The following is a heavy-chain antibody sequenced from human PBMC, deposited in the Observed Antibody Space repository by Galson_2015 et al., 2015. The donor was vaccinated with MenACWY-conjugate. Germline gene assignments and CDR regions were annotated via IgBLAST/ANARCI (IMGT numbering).Heavy chain of an antibody. CDR1: GFTFSSYA. D-gene: IGHD3-16*01. Sequence: SLRLSCAASGFTFSSYAMSWVRQAPGKGLEWVSGVSSSGRSTKNSDSVKGRFTISRDNSKNTVYLQMNSLRAEDTAIYCCTKGLHDYSWGNIHCWGRGGLATVS. V-gene: IGHV3-23*01. CDR2: VSSSGRST. CDR3: TKGLHDYSWGNIHC. J-gene: IGHJ4*01.